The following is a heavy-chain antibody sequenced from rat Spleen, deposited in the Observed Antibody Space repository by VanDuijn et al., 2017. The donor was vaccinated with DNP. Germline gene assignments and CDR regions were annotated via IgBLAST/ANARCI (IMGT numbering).Heavy chain of an antibody. V-gene: IGHV5-31*01. Sequence: EVQLVESGGGPVQPGRSLKLSCVASGFIFSNYWMTWIRQAPGKGLEWVASIPNTGDSCYYSDSVKGRFSISRDNAKSTLYLQMDSLRSEDTATYYCATGGYGGYSEGNWFAYWGQGTLVTVSS. CDR3: ATGGYGGYSEGNWFAY. CDR1: GFIFSNYW. J-gene: IGHJ3*01. CDR2: IPNTGDSC. D-gene: IGHD1-11*01.